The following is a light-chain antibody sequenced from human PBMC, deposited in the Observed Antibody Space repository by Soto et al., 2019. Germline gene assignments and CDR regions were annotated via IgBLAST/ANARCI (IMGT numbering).Light chain of an antibody. CDR1: QSVSSSY. V-gene: IGKV3-20*01. Sequence: EILLTQSPGTLSLSPGERATLSCRASQSVSSSYLAWYQQKPGQAPRLLIYGASSRATGIPDRFSGSGSGTDFTLTISRLEPEDFAVYYCQQYDSSTFGQGTKVEIK. CDR3: QQYDSST. J-gene: IGKJ1*01. CDR2: GAS.